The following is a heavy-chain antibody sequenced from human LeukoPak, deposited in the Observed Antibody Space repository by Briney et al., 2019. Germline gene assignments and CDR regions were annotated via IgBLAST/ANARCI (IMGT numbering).Heavy chain of an antibody. J-gene: IGHJ4*02. CDR2: ISGDSTYI. CDR3: ARVSGRLERQSDLDY. D-gene: IGHD1-1*01. V-gene: IGHV3-21*01. CDR1: GFTFASYS. Sequence: GVSLRLSCAASGFTFASYSMNWVRQSPGKGLEWVSSISGDSTYIYNASSVKGRFTISRDNAQASLYLQMISLRADDTAVYYCARVSGRLERQSDLDYWGQGTLVIVSS.